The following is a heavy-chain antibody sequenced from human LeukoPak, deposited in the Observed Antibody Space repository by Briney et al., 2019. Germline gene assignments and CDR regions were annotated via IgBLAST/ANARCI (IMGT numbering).Heavy chain of an antibody. V-gene: IGHV3-53*01. CDR1: GFTVSSNY. CDR2: IYSGGST. J-gene: IGHJ3*02. D-gene: IGHD5-24*01. Sequence: GGSLRLSCAASGFTVSSNYMSWVRQAPGKGLEWVSVIYSGGSTYYADSVKGRFTISRDNSKNTLYLQMDSLRVEDTAVYYCTREVEITGGAFYIWGQGTMVTVSS. CDR3: TREVEITGGAFYI.